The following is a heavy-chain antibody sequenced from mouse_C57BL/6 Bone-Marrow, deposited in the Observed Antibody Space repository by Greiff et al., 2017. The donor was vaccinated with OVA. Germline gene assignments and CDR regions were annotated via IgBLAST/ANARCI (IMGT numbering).Heavy chain of an antibody. CDR2: IYPSDSET. J-gene: IGHJ3*01. Sequence: QVQLQQPGAELVRPGSSVKLSCKASGYTFTSYWMDWVKQRPGQGLEWIGNIYPSDSETHYNQKFKDKATLTVDESSSTAYMQLSSLTSEDSAVYYCARSRTYYYGSSLFAYWGQGTLVTVSA. CDR1: GYTFTSYW. CDR3: ARSRTYYYGSSLFAY. V-gene: IGHV1-61*01. D-gene: IGHD1-1*01.